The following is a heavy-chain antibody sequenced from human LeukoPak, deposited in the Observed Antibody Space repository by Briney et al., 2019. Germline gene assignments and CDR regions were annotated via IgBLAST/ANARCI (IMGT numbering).Heavy chain of an antibody. Sequence: GGSLRLSCSASGFTFSSYAMHWVRQAPGKGLVWVSLINSDGYYADSVKGRFTISRDNAKNTLYLQMNSLTAEDTAVYYCARDRGYAIDYWGLGTLVTVSS. J-gene: IGHJ4*02. CDR3: ARDRGYAIDY. CDR1: GFTFSSYA. D-gene: IGHD2-8*01. V-gene: IGHV3-74*01. CDR2: INSDGY.